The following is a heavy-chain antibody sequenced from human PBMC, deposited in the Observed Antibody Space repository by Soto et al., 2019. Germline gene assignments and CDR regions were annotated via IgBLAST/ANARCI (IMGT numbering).Heavy chain of an antibody. CDR3: ARGQLYGDAFDI. V-gene: IGHV1-8*01. Sequence: ASVTVSCKDSGYTFTSYDINWVRQATGQGLEWMGWMNPNSGNTGYAQKFQGRVTMTRNTSISTAYMELSSLRSEDTAVYYCARGQLYGDAFDIWGQGTMVTVSS. J-gene: IGHJ3*02. CDR1: GYTFTSYD. D-gene: IGHD4-17*01. CDR2: MNPNSGNT.